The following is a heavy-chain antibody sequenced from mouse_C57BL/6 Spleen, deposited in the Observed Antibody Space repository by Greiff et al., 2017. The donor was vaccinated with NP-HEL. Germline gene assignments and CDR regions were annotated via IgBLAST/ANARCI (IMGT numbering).Heavy chain of an antibody. V-gene: IGHV1-69*01. CDR1: GYTFTSYW. Sequence: QVQLQQPGAELVMPGASVKLSCKASGYTFTSYWMHWVKQRPGQGLEWIGEIDPSDSYTTYNQKFKGKSTLTVDKSSSTAYMQLSSLTSEDSAVYYCSAYFDYWGQGTTLTVSS. J-gene: IGHJ2*01. CDR2: IDPSDSYT. CDR3: SAYFDY.